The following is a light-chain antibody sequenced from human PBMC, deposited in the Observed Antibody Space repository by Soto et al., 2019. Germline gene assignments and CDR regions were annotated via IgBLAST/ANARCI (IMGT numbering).Light chain of an antibody. Sequence: EIVLSQSPATLSLYPGERATLSCRASQSVSNNYLAWYQQKPGQAPRLLIYGASNRATGIPDRFSGSGSGTDFTLTISRLEPEDFAVYYCQQYGSSGTFGQGTMV. V-gene: IGKV3-20*01. CDR3: QQYGSSGT. CDR1: QSVSNNY. J-gene: IGKJ1*01. CDR2: GAS.